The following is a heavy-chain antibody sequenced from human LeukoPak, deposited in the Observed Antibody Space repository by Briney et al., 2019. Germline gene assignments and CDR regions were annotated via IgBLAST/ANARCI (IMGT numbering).Heavy chain of an antibody. CDR3: AKGLNSSGWYDY. Sequence: GGSLRLSCAASGFTFSSYGMHWVRQAPGKGLEWVAVISYDGSNKYYADSVKGRFTISRDNSKNTLYLQMNSLRAEDTAVYYCAKGLNSSGWYDYWGQGTLATVSS. CDR1: GFTFSSYG. J-gene: IGHJ4*02. CDR2: ISYDGSNK. D-gene: IGHD6-19*01. V-gene: IGHV3-30*18.